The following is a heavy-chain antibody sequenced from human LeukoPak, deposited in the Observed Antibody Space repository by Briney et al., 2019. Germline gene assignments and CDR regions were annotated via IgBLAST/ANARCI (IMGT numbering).Heavy chain of an antibody. D-gene: IGHD2-15*01. CDR2: IYYSGST. V-gene: IGHV4-31*03. CDR1: GGSISSGGYY. J-gene: IGHJ5*02. CDR3: AAQDVNWFDP. Sequence: SETLSLTCTVSGGSISSGGYYWSWIRQHPGKGLEWIGYIYYSGSTYYNPSLKSRVTISVDTSKSQFSLKLSSVTAADTAVYYCAAQDVNWFDPWGQGTLVTVSS.